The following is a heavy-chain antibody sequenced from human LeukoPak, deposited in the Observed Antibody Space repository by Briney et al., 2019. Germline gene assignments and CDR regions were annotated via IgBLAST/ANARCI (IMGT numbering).Heavy chain of an antibody. CDR1: GGSFIGNY. V-gene: IGHV4-34*01. CDR2: INHSGIT. D-gene: IGHD3-22*01. Sequence: NASETLSLTCAVHGGSFIGNYWSWIRQPPGKGLEWIGEINHSGITHYNPSLKSRVTISVDTSNIHFSLRLSSVTAADTAVYYCARDRSRSYDSSGYPGGYAFDIWGQGTMVTVSS. CDR3: ARDRSRSYDSSGYPGGYAFDI. J-gene: IGHJ3*02.